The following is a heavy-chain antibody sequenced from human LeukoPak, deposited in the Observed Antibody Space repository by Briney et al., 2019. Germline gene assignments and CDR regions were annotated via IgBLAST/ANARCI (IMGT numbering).Heavy chain of an antibody. Sequence: PSETLSLTCTVSGGSISSYYWSWIRQPPGKGLEWIGYIYYSGSTNYNPSLKSRVTISVDPSKNHFSLKLSSVTAADTAVYYCARDLIGSDSSRFDHWGQGTLVTVSS. CDR2: IYYSGST. D-gene: IGHD3-22*01. CDR3: ARDLIGSDSSRFDH. J-gene: IGHJ5*02. V-gene: IGHV4-59*01. CDR1: GGSISSYY.